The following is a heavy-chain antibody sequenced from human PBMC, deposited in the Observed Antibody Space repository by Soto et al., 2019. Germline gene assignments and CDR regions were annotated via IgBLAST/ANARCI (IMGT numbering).Heavy chain of an antibody. V-gene: IGHV3-43*01. Sequence: PGGSLRLSCAASGFTFDDYTMHCVRQAPGKGLEWVSLISWDGGSTYYADSVKGRFTISRDNSKNSLYLQMNSLRTEDTALYYCAKDIRQACSSTSCYEPTTYYYYGMDVWGQGTTVTVSS. J-gene: IGHJ6*02. CDR1: GFTFDDYT. CDR2: ISWDGGST. D-gene: IGHD2-2*01. CDR3: AKDIRQACSSTSCYEPTTYYYYGMDV.